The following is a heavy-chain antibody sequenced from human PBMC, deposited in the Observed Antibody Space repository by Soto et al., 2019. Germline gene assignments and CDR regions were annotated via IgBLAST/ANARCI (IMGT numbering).Heavy chain of an antibody. CDR1: GFTFSSYA. V-gene: IGHV3-23*01. J-gene: IGHJ3*02. CDR2: ISGSGGST. Sequence: EVQLLESGGGLVQPGGSLRLSCAASGFTFSSYAMSWVRQAPGKGLEWVSAISGSGGSTYYADSVKGRFTISRDNSKNTLYLQMNSLRAEDTAVYYCAKSWLARGSWYDAFDIWGQGTMVTVSS. D-gene: IGHD6-13*01. CDR3: AKSWLARGSWYDAFDI.